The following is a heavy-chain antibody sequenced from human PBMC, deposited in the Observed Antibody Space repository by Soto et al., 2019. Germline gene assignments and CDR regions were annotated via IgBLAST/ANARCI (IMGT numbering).Heavy chain of an antibody. Sequence: GGSLRLSCAASGFTFSSYAMSWVRQAPGKGLEWVSAISGSGGSTYYADSVKGRFTISRDNSKNTLYLQMNSLRAEDTAVYYCAKDFRVVVVPAAPFDYWGQGTLVTVSS. J-gene: IGHJ4*02. CDR1: GFTFSSYA. CDR2: ISGSGGST. CDR3: AKDFRVVVVPAAPFDY. V-gene: IGHV3-23*01. D-gene: IGHD2-2*01.